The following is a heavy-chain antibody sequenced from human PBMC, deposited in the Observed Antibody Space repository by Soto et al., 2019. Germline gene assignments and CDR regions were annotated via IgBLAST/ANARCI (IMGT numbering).Heavy chain of an antibody. J-gene: IGHJ5*02. V-gene: IGHV1-18*01. Sequence: QVQLVQSGAEVKKPGASVKVSCKASGYTFTSYGISWVRQAPGQGLEWMGWISAYNGNTNYAQKLQGRVTMTTDTSTSTAYMELRILTSDDTAVYFGAREPRGRYAFDPWGQGTLGTVSS. CDR1: GYTFTSYG. CDR2: ISAYNGNT. D-gene: IGHD1-26*01. CDR3: AREPRGRYAFDP.